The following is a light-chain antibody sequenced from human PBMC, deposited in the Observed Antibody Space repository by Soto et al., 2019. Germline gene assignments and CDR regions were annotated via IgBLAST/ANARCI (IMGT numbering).Light chain of an antibody. CDR3: QKYSTAPWT. J-gene: IGKJ1*01. Sequence: DIQMTQSPSSLSASVGDRVTITCRASQGVRNYLAWYQQKPGKVPKLLIYAASTLQSGVPSRFSGSGSGTDVTLTISSLQPEDVATYYCQKYSTAPWTFGQGTKVEIK. V-gene: IGKV1-27*01. CDR2: AAS. CDR1: QGVRNY.